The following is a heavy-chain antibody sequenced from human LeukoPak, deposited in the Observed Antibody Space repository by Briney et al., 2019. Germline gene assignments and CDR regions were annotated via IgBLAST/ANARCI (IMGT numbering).Heavy chain of an antibody. CDR2: IYSGGST. J-gene: IGHJ4*02. Sequence: SGGSLRLSCAASGFTVSNNYMSWVRQAPGKGLEWVSGIYSGGSTYYADSVKGRFTISRDNSKNTLYLQMNSLRAEDTAVYYCASGAAAGTLDYWGQGTLVTVSS. CDR1: GFTVSNNY. CDR3: ASGAAAGTLDY. V-gene: IGHV3-66*01. D-gene: IGHD6-13*01.